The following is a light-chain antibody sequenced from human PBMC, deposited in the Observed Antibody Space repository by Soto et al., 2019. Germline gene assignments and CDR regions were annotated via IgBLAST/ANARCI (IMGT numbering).Light chain of an antibody. J-gene: IGLJ2*01. Sequence: QSALTQPRSVSGSPGQSVTISCTGTSSDVGAYNYVSWYQQHPGKAPKLMIYDVTKRPSGVPDRFSGSKSANTASLTISGLQAEDEADYYCCSYAGSYTPFGGGTKVTVL. CDR3: CSYAGSYTP. CDR1: SSDVGAYNY. CDR2: DVT. V-gene: IGLV2-11*01.